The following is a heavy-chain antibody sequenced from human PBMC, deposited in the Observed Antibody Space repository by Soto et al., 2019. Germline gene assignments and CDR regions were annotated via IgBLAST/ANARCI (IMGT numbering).Heavy chain of an antibody. Sequence: ASVKVSCKASGYTFTSYDINWVRQATGQGLEWMGWMNPNSGTTGYAQKFQGRVTMTRNTSISTAYMDLSSLRSEDTAVYYCARGENDYGYYRFDYWGQGTLVTVSS. CDR2: MNPNSGTT. CDR1: GYTFTSYD. J-gene: IGHJ4*02. D-gene: IGHD4-17*01. V-gene: IGHV1-8*01. CDR3: ARGENDYGYYRFDY.